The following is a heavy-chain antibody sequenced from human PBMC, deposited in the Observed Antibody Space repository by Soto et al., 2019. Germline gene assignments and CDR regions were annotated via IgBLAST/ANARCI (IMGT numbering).Heavy chain of an antibody. CDR3: SGGVGDAF. CDR2: TNQDGSQK. D-gene: IGHD1-26*01. J-gene: IGHJ4*02. V-gene: IGHV3-7*01. Sequence: EEQLVESGGGLVQPGGSLRLTCAVSGFSFRSDWMNWVRQAPGKGLEWVAHTNQDGSQKYYVDSVKGRFTIFRDNAKNSLYLQMNNLRVEDPAVYYCSGGVGDAFWGQGTLVTVSS. CDR1: GFSFRSDW.